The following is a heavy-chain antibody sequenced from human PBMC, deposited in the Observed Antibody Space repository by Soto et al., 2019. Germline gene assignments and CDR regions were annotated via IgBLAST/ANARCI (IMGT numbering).Heavy chain of an antibody. CDR1: GFTVSSNY. CDR3: ARVRDGYNSRADAFDI. J-gene: IGHJ3*02. V-gene: IGHV3-53*01. D-gene: IGHD5-12*01. CDR2: IYSGGST. Sequence: GVSLRLSCAASGFTVSSNYMSWVRQAPGKGLEWVSVIYSGGSTYYADSVKGRFTISRDNSKNTLYLQMNSLRAEDTAVYYCARVRDGYNSRADAFDIWGQGTMVTVSS.